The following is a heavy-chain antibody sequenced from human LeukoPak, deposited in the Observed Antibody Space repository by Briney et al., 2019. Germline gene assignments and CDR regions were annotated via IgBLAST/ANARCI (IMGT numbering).Heavy chain of an antibody. Sequence: GGSLRLSCAASGFTFNNHAMSWVRQAPGKGLEWVSGINGNGASTYYSDSVKGRFTIPRDNSKNTLYLQMSSLRAEDTAIYYCAKDQGYSYYLDYWGQGTLVTVSS. D-gene: IGHD5-18*01. J-gene: IGHJ4*02. CDR3: AKDQGYSYYLDY. V-gene: IGHV3-23*01. CDR2: INGNGAST. CDR1: GFTFNNHA.